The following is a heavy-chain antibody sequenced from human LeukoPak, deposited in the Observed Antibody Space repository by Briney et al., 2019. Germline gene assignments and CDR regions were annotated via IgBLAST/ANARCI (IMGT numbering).Heavy chain of an antibody. CDR3: ARDQYGSGSYYSYYGMDV. CDR1: GGSISGGGYY. D-gene: IGHD3-10*01. Sequence: SETLSLTCTASGGSISGGGYYWSWIRQHPGKGLEWIGYIYYSGSTYYNPSLKSRVTISVDTSKNQFSLKLSSVTAADTAVYYCARDQYGSGSYYSYYGMDVWGQGTTVTVSS. CDR2: IYYSGST. J-gene: IGHJ6*02. V-gene: IGHV4-31*03.